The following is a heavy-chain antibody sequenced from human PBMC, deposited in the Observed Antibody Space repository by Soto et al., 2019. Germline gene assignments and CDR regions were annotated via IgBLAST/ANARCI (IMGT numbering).Heavy chain of an antibody. CDR1: GGSISSYY. J-gene: IGHJ6*02. V-gene: IGHV4-59*01. D-gene: IGHD6-6*01. CDR2: IYYSGST. Sequence: HSETLSLTCTVSGGSISSYYWSWIRQPPGKGLEWIGYIYYSGSTNYNPSLKSRVTISVDTSKNQFSPKLSSVTAADTAVYYCAKLDSSSSFHYYYGMDVWGQGTTVTVSS. CDR3: AKLDSSSSFHYYYGMDV.